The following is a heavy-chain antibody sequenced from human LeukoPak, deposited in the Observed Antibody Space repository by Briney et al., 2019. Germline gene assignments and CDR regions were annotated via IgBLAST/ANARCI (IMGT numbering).Heavy chain of an antibody. Sequence: GRSLRLSCSASGFTVSNNYMSWVRQAPGRELEWVSLIYPSGGTYYADSLKGRFTISRDNSKNTLYLQMNSLRAEDTAVYYCARVKIVRGNADTFDVWGQGTLVTVSS. D-gene: IGHD3-10*02. V-gene: IGHV3-53*01. J-gene: IGHJ3*01. CDR2: IYPSGGT. CDR3: ARVKIVRGNADTFDV. CDR1: GFTVSNNY.